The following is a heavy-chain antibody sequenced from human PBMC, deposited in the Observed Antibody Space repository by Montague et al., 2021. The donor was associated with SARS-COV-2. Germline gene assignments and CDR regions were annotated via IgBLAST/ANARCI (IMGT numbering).Heavy chain of an antibody. V-gene: IGHV4-61*03. D-gene: IGHD4-23*01. J-gene: IGHJ5*02. CDR1: GASISTGSDY. Sequence: SETLSLTCTVSGASISTGSDYWTWIRQRPGRGLEWIGNFYYSGGXTYXXXXKXRVTISADTSKNLFSLTLKSVTASDTAVYYCARDRGDIYGGNSAWFDPWGQEPWSPSRQ. CDR3: ARDRGDIYGGNSAWFDP. CDR2: FYYSGGX.